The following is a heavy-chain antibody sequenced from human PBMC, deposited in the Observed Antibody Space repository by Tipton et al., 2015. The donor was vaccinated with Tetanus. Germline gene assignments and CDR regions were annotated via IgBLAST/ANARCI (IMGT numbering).Heavy chain of an antibody. CDR3: ARHLYGYRFDP. V-gene: IGHV4-39*02. D-gene: IGHD5-24*01. Sequence: LRLSCTVSGASIRDKKYYWGWIRQAPGKGLEWIASIYFEGSTYYSPSLKSRLTIDVDTSQNLFSLRLTSVTAADTAVYYCARHLYGYRFDPWGQGALVTVSS. CDR2: IYFEGST. J-gene: IGHJ5*02. CDR1: GASIRDKKYY.